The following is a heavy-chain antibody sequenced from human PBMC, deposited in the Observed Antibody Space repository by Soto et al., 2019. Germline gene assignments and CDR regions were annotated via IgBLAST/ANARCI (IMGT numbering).Heavy chain of an antibody. CDR3: ARDRSGYYDSSGYYDVGYYGMDA. Sequence: PSETLSLTCTVSGGSISSYYWSWIRQPPGKGLEWIGYIYYSGSTNYNPSLKSRVTISVDTSKNQFSLKLSSVTAADTAVYYCARDRSGYYDSSGYYDVGYYGMDAWGQGTTVTVSS. J-gene: IGHJ6*02. D-gene: IGHD3-22*01. CDR1: GGSISSYY. V-gene: IGHV4-59*01. CDR2: IYYSGST.